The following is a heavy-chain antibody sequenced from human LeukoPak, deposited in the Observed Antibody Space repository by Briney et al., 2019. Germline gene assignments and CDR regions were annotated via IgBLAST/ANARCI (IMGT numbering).Heavy chain of an antibody. J-gene: IGHJ4*02. D-gene: IGHD3-16*01. V-gene: IGHV3-73*01. CDR3: TRRGTTNAI. CDR2: IRSKANSYAT. CDR1: GFTFSGSA. Sequence: GGSLRLSCAASGFTFSGSAMHWVRQASGKGLEWVGRIRSKANSYATAYAASVKGRFTISRDDSKNTAYLQMNSLKTEDTAVYYRTRRGTTNAIWGQGTLVTVSS.